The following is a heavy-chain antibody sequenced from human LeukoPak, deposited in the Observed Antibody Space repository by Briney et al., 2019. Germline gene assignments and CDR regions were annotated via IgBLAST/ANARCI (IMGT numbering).Heavy chain of an antibody. CDR1: GGSFSGHY. CDR3: ARGRTGYHLLPTKKDYSYYYVDV. CDR2: INHSGST. J-gene: IGHJ6*03. V-gene: IGHV4-34*01. Sequence: SETLSLTCAVYGGSFSGHYWSWIRQPPGKGLEWIGEINHSGSTNYNPSLKSRVTISVDTSKNQFSLKLSSVTAADTAVYYCARGRTGYHLLPTKKDYSYYYVDVWDKGTTVTVSS. D-gene: IGHD2-15*01.